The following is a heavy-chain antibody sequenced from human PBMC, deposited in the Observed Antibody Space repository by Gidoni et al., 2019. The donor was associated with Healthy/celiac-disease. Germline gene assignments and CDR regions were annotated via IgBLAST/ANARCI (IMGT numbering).Heavy chain of an antibody. CDR2: ISGSGGST. CDR3: AKDHLGIVVVPADHNAFDI. V-gene: IGHV3-23*01. CDR1: GFPFSCYS. Sequence: VQLLASGGGLVQPGGSLRLSFAASGFPFSCYSMSWGRQAPGKGLEWVSDISGSGGSTYYADSVKGRFTISRDNSKNTMYLQMNSLRAEDTAVYYCAKDHLGIVVVPADHNAFDIWGQGTMVTVSS. D-gene: IGHD2-2*01. J-gene: IGHJ3*02.